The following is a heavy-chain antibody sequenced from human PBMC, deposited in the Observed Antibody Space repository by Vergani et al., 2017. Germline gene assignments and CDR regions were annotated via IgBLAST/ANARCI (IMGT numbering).Heavy chain of an antibody. CDR1: GFTFSSYG. D-gene: IGHD2-8*02. CDR3: ARERGSMIAPGGDYYYGMDV. Sequence: QVQLVESGGGVVQPGRSLRLSCAASGFTFSSYGMHWVRQAPGQGLEWVAVIWYDGSNKYYAYSVKGRFTISRDNSKNTLYLQMNSLRAEDTAVYYCARERGSMIAPGGDYYYGMDVWGQGTTVTVSS. CDR2: IWYDGSNK. V-gene: IGHV3-33*01. J-gene: IGHJ6*02.